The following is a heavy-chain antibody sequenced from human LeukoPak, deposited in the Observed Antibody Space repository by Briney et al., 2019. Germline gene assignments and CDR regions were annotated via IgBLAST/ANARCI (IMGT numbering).Heavy chain of an antibody. Sequence: SETLSLTCTVSGGSISSSSYYWGWIRQPPGKGLEWIGSIYYSGSTYYNPSLKSRVTISVDTSKNQFSLKLSSVTAADTAVYYCARHMYSSSYRPYYYYYYMDVWGKGTTVTVSS. CDR3: ARHMYSSSYRPYYYYYYMDV. J-gene: IGHJ6*03. CDR2: IYYSGST. CDR1: GGSISSSSYY. D-gene: IGHD6-6*01. V-gene: IGHV4-39*01.